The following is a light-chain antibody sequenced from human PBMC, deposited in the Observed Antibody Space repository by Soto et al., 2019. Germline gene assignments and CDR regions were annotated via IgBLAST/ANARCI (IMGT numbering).Light chain of an antibody. Sequence: EIVLTQFPDTLSLPPGERATLSCRASQSVSSSSLAWYQQKRGQAPRLLIHGASSRATGIPDRFSGSGSGTDFTLTISRLEPEDFAVYYCQQYGSSPRTFGQGTKVEV. CDR3: QQYGSSPRT. CDR2: GAS. J-gene: IGKJ1*01. CDR1: QSVSSSS. V-gene: IGKV3-20*01.